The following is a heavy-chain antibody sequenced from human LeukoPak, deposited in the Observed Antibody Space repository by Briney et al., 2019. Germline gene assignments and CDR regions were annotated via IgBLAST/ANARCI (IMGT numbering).Heavy chain of an antibody. CDR1: GGSISSGDYY. Sequence: PSETLSLTCTVSGGSISSGDYYWSWIRQPPGKGLEWIGYIYYSGSTYYNPSLKSRVTISVDTSKNQFSLKLSSVTAADTAVYYCARGRDGFGEFFDYWGQGTLVTVSS. D-gene: IGHD3-10*01. J-gene: IGHJ4*02. V-gene: IGHV4-30-4*01. CDR3: ARGRDGFGEFFDY. CDR2: IYYSGST.